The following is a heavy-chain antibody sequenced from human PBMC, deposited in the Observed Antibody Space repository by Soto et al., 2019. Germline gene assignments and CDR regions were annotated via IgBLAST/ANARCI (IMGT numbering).Heavy chain of an antibody. J-gene: IGHJ5*02. Sequence: GGSLRLSCAASGFTFSSYWMSWVRQAPGKGLEWVANIKQDGSEKYYVDSVKGRFTISRDNAKNSLYLQMNSLRAEDTAVYYCARDNFNFWSGYIMLYNWFDPWGQGTLVTVSS. CDR2: IKQDGSEK. CDR3: ARDNFNFWSGYIMLYNWFDP. D-gene: IGHD3-3*01. CDR1: GFTFSSYW. V-gene: IGHV3-7*01.